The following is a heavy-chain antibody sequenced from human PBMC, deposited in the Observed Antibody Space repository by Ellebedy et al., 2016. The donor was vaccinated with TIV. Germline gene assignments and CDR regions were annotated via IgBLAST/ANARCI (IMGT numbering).Heavy chain of an antibody. V-gene: IGHV3-74*01. CDR1: GFTFSTYW. D-gene: IGHD3-22*01. J-gene: IGHJ4*02. Sequence: GESLKISCAASGFTFSTYWMHWVRQAPGKGLVWVSRINSDGSSTSYADSVKGRFTISRDNAKNTLHLQMNDLRAEDTAVYYCVRDRATYYDGTGPIFNYWGQGTPVTVSS. CDR2: INSDGSST. CDR3: VRDRATYYDGTGPIFNY.